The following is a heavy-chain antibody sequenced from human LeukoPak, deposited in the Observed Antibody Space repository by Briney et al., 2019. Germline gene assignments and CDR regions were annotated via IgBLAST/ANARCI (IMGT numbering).Heavy chain of an antibody. D-gene: IGHD6-13*01. Sequence: PSETLSLTCTVSGGSISSYYWSWIRQPPGKGLEWIGYIYYSGSTNYNPSLKSRVTISVDTSKNQFSLKLSSVTAADTAVYYCARDAMGSDSSPPDYSGQGTLVTVSS. J-gene: IGHJ4*02. CDR2: IYYSGST. CDR1: GGSISSYY. CDR3: ARDAMGSDSSPPDY. V-gene: IGHV4-59*01.